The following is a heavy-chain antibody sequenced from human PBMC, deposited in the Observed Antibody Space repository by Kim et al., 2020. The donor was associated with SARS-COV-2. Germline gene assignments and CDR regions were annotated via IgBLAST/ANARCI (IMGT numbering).Heavy chain of an antibody. CDR2: IYYCGST. V-gene: IGHV4-59*13. CDR1: GGSISSYY. CDR3: ARAVRITICGVVSHFDY. D-gene: IGHD3-3*01. Sequence: SETLSLTCTVSGGSISSYYWSWIRQPPGKGLEWIGYIYYCGSTNNNPSLKSRVTISVDTSKNQFSLTLSSVTAADTAVYYCARAVRITICGVVSHFDYWGRGTLVTVSS. J-gene: IGHJ4*02.